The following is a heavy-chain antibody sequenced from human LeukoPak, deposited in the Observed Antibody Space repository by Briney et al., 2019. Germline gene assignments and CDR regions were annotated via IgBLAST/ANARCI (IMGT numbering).Heavy chain of an antibody. CDR3: ARDNGYYYYMDV. D-gene: IGHD2-8*01. CDR1: GGSISSYY. CDR2: IYYSGST. V-gene: IGHV4-59*01. J-gene: IGHJ6*03. Sequence: SETLSLTCAVSGGSISSYYWSWIRQPPGKGLEWIGYIYYSGSTNYNPSLKSRVTIAVDTSKNQFSLKLSSVTAADTAVYYCARDNGYYYYMDVWGKGTTVTVSS.